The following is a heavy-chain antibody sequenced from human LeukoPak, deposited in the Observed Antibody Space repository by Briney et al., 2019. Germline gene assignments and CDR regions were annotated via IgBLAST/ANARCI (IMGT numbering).Heavy chain of an antibody. V-gene: IGHV3-48*01. J-gene: IGHJ4*02. D-gene: IGHD2-2*02. CDR1: GFTFSSYW. CDR2: ISSSGRTI. Sequence: GGSLRLSCAASGFTFSSYWMSWVRQAPGKGLEWLSYISSSGRTIYYADSVKGRFTISRDNAKNSLYLQMNSLRAEDTAVYYCARTYDCSSTSCYTRGDDYWGQGTLVTVSS. CDR3: ARTYDCSSTSCYTRGDDY.